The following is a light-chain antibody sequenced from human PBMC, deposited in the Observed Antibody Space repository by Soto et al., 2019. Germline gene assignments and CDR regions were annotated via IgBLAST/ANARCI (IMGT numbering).Light chain of an antibody. V-gene: IGKV3-20*01. J-gene: IGKJ5*01. CDR1: QSVSSSY. CDR3: QQYGSSPIT. Sequence: ILLTQSPCTLSLSPGERATLSCGASQSVSSSYLAWYQQKPGQAPRLLMYGASSRATGIPDRFSGSGSGTDFTLTISRLEPEDFEVYYCQQYGSSPITFGQGTRLEIK. CDR2: GAS.